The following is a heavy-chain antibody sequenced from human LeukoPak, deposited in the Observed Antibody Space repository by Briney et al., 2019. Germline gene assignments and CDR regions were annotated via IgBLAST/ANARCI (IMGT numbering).Heavy chain of an antibody. Sequence: GASVTVSCKASGGTFSSYAISWVRQAPGQGLEWMGGIIPIFGTANYAQKFQGRVTITADESTSTAYMELSSLRSEDTAVYYCARVGGSSWADNDAFDIWGQGTMVTVSS. CDR2: IIPIFGTA. CDR3: ARVGGSSWADNDAFDI. D-gene: IGHD6-13*01. J-gene: IGHJ3*02. V-gene: IGHV1-69*13. CDR1: GGTFSSYA.